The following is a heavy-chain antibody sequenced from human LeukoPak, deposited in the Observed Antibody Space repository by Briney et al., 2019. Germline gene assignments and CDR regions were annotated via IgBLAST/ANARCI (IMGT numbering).Heavy chain of an antibody. D-gene: IGHD3-10*01. CDR1: GFSFSAYC. CDR3: ARFGYVAAVDV. Sequence: PGGSLRLSCAASGFSFSAYCMTWVRQAPGTGLEWVADINPAGSETYYADPVKGRFTISRDNAKNLVYLQMNSLRAEDTGVYHCARFGYVAAVDVWGQGTPVTVSS. J-gene: IGHJ4*02. V-gene: IGHV3-7*01. CDR2: INPAGSET.